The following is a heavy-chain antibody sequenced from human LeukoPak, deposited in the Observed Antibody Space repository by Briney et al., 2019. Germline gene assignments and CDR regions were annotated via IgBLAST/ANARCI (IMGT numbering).Heavy chain of an antibody. CDR1: GYTFTGYY. J-gene: IGHJ4*02. V-gene: IGHV1-2*02. CDR3: ARWDGYSSSPDY. D-gene: IGHD6-13*01. CDR2: INPHSGDT. Sequence: ASVKVSCKASGYTFTGYYMHWVRQAPGQGLEWMGWINPHSGDTGYAQKFQGRVTMTRDMSITTTYMELTRLRSDDTAFYYCARWDGYSSSPDYWGQGSLVTVSS.